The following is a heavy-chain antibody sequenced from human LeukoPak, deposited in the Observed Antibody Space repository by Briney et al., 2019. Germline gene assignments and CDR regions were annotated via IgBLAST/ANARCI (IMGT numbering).Heavy chain of an antibody. D-gene: IGHD5-18*01. CDR2: IYYSGST. CDR1: GGSISSSSYY. Sequence: PSETPSLTCTVSGGSISSSSYYWGWIRQPPGKGLEWIGSIYYSGSTYYNPSLKSRVTISVDTSKNQFSLKLSSVTAADTAVYYCAREYSYGYLHYYYMDVWGKGTTVTISS. CDR3: AREYSYGYLHYYYMDV. J-gene: IGHJ6*03. V-gene: IGHV4-39*07.